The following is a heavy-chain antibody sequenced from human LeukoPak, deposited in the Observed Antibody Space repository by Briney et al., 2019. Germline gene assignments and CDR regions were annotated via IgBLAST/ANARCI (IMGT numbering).Heavy chain of an antibody. D-gene: IGHD1-26*01. CDR2: INTDGSST. V-gene: IGHV3-74*01. J-gene: IGHJ4*02. CDR3: ASGVGLTLRDF. CDR1: GFTFSSYW. Sequence: GGSLRLSCAASGFTFSSYWMHWVRQAPGKGLVWVSRINTDGSSTTYADSVKGRFTISRDNAKNTLYLQMNSLRAEDMAVYYCASGVGLTLRDFWGQGTLLTVSS.